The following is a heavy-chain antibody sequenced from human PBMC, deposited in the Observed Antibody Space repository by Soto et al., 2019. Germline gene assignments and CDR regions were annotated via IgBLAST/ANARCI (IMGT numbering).Heavy chain of an antibody. CDR3: AKGQHCSSTSCYFYYYGMDV. CDR1: GFIFNTYD. CDR2: ISYDGSNK. D-gene: IGHD2-2*01. Sequence: QVQLVESGGGVVQPGRSLRLSCAASGFIFNTYDMHWVRQAPGKGLEWVAVISYDGSNKYYADSVKGRLTISRDNSKKMXYPXMNSLRPEDTAVYYCAKGQHCSSTSCYFYYYGMDVWGQGTKVAVSS. V-gene: IGHV3-30*18. J-gene: IGHJ6*02.